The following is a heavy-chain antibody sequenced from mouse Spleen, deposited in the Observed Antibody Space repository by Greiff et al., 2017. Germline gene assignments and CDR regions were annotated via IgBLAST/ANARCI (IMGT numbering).Heavy chain of an antibody. CDR3: ASITTVVAHFDY. Sequence: VQLVESGPELVKPGASVKISCKASGYAFSSSWMNWVKQRPGKGLEWIGRIYPGDGDTNYNGKFKGKATLTADKSSSTAYMQLSSLTSEDSAVYFCASITTVVAHFDYWGQGTTLTVSS. V-gene: IGHV1-82*01. J-gene: IGHJ2*01. D-gene: IGHD1-1*01. CDR1: GYAFSSSW. CDR2: IYPGDGDT.